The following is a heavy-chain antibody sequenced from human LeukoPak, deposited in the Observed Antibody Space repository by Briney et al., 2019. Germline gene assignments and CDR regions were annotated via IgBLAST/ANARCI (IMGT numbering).Heavy chain of an antibody. J-gene: IGHJ6*02. D-gene: IGHD6-19*01. CDR1: GGSISSYY. V-gene: IGHV4-59*08. CDR3: AGNIAVAGNYYYGMDV. CDR2: IYYSGST. Sequence: SETLSLTCTVSGGSISSYYWSWIRQPPGKGLEWIGCIYYSGSTDYNPSLKSRVTISVDTSKNQFSLKLSSVTAADTAVYYCAGNIAVAGNYYYGMDVWGQGTTVTVSS.